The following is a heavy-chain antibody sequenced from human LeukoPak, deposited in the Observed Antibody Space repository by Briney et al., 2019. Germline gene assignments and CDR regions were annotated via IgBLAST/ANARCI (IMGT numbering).Heavy chain of an antibody. CDR3: ASNRTMTTVTSGQSWDDP. CDR1: GYSLTALA. V-gene: IGHV1-24*01. D-gene: IGHD4-17*01. J-gene: IGHJ5*02. Sequence: ASVKVSCKVSGYSLTALAIHWVRQAPGKGLEWMGRFDPDDGARIYSQRFQDRFLMTEDPSSDTAYMELSGLRSEDTAVYFCASNRTMTTVTSGQSWDDPWGQGTLVTVSS. CDR2: FDPDDGAR.